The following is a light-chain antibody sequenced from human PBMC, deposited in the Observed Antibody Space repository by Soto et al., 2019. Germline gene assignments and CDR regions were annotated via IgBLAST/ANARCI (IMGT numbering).Light chain of an antibody. CDR2: GNS. Sequence: QSVLTQPPSVSGAPGQRVTISCTGSSSNIGAGYDVNWYQQLPGTAPKLMIYGNSNRPSGVPDRFSGAKSGTSASLAITGLQGEDEADYHCQSYDSSLSVVFGGGTKLTVL. CDR3: QSYDSSLSVV. V-gene: IGLV1-40*01. J-gene: IGLJ2*01. CDR1: SSNIGAGYD.